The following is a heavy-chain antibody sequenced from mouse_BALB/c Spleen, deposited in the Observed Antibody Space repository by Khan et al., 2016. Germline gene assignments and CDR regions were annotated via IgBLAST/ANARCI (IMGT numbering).Heavy chain of an antibody. Sequence: VQLQQSGAELVKPGASVKLSCTASGFNIKDTYMHWVKQRPEQGLEWIGRIDPANDNTKYDPKFHGKATITADTFSNTAHLLLTSLTSEDTAVYYCASISKGYYGALDYWGQGTSVPVSS. CDR2: IDPANDNT. CDR1: GFNIKDTY. D-gene: IGHD1-1*01. CDR3: ASISKGYYGALDY. V-gene: IGHV14-3*02. J-gene: IGHJ4*01.